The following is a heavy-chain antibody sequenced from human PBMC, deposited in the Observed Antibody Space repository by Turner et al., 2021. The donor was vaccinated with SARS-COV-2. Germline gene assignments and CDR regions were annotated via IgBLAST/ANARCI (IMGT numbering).Heavy chain of an antibody. Sequence: QVQLVESGGGVVQPGRSLRLSCAASGFTFSSYAMYWVRQAPGKGLEWVAVISYEGSNKYYADSVKGRFTISRDNSKNTLYLKMNSLRAEDTAVYYCARPKSGNYFDYFDYGGQGTLVTVSS. D-gene: IGHD1-26*01. CDR2: ISYEGSNK. J-gene: IGHJ4*02. CDR1: GFTFSSYA. V-gene: IGHV3-30*04. CDR3: ARPKSGNYFDYFDY.